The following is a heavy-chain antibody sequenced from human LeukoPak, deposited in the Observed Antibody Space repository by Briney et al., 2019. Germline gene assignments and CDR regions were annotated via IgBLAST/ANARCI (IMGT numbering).Heavy chain of an antibody. CDR3: AGDRFYDSSGYFLYENDY. Sequence: ASVTVSCTASGYTFTSYGISWVRHAPGQGLEWMGWISAYNGNTNYAQKLQGRVTMTTDTSTSTAYMELRSLRSDDTAVYYCAGDRFYDSSGYFLYENDYWGQGTLVTVSS. V-gene: IGHV1-18*01. CDR1: GYTFTSYG. D-gene: IGHD3-22*01. CDR2: ISAYNGNT. J-gene: IGHJ4*02.